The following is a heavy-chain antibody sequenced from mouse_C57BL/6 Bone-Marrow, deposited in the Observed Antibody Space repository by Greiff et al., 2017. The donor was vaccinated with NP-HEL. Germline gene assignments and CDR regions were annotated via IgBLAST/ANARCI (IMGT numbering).Heavy chain of an antibody. CDR1: GFTFSAYG. CDR2: ISSGSSTI. CDR3: ARPDGYYHAWFAY. Sequence: DVHLVESGGGLVKPGGSLKLSCAASGFTFSAYGMHWVRQAPEKGLEWVAYISSGSSTIYYADTVQGRFTISRDNAKNTLFLQMTSLRSEDTAMYYCARPDGYYHAWFAYWGQGTLVTVSA. D-gene: IGHD2-3*01. J-gene: IGHJ3*01. V-gene: IGHV5-17*01.